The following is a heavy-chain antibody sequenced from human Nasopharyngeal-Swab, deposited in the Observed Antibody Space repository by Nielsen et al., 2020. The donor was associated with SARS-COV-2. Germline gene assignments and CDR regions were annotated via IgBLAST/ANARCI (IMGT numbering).Heavy chain of an antibody. V-gene: IGHV3-13*01. CDR1: GFTFSSYD. Sequence: GESLKISCAASGFTFSSYDMHWVRQATGKGLEWVSAIGTAGDTYYPGSVKGRFTISRENAKNSLYLQMNSLRAGDTAVYYCARVSAYYDSSGHYDAFDIWGQGTMVTVSS. J-gene: IGHJ3*02. CDR3: ARVSAYYDSSGHYDAFDI. D-gene: IGHD3-22*01. CDR2: IGTAGDT.